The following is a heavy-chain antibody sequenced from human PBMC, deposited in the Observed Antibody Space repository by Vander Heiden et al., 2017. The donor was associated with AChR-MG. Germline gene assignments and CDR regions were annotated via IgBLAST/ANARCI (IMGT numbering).Heavy chain of an antibody. CDR3: AKARRAVAGNSGLDY. V-gene: IGHV3-9*01. CDR2: ISWNSGSI. J-gene: IGHJ4*02. D-gene: IGHD6-19*01. Sequence: EVQLVESGGGLVQPGRSLRLSCAASGFTFDDYAMHWVRQAPGKGLEWVSGISWNSGSIGYADSVKGRFTISRDNAKNSLYLQMNSLRAEDTALYYCAKARRAVAGNSGLDYWGQGTLVTVSS. CDR1: GFTFDDYA.